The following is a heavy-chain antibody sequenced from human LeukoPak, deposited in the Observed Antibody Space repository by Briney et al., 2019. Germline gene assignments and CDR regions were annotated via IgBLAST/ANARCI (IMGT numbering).Heavy chain of an antibody. J-gene: IGHJ4*02. D-gene: IGHD1-26*01. CDR3: ARAYSGGSYNY. V-gene: IGHV3-64D*06. CDR2: ITSNGGST. CDR1: GFTVSDNY. Sequence: GGSLRLSCAASGFTVSDNYMSWVRQAPGKGLEYVSGITSNGGSTDYADSVKGRFTISRDNSKNTLYLQMSSLRAEDTAVYYCARAYSGGSYNYWGQGTLVTVSS.